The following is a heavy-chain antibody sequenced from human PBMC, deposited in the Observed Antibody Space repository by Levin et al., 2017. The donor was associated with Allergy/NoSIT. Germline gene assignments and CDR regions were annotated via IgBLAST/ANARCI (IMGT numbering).Heavy chain of an antibody. CDR1: GFTFSNAW. D-gene: IGHD3-10*01. CDR3: TTEVLLWFGEPQRPLEY. Sequence: GESLKISCAASGFTFSNAWMSWVRQAPGKGLEWVGRIKSKTDGGTTDYAAPVKGRFTISRDDSKNTLYLQMNSLKTEDTAVYYCTTEVLLWFGEPQRPLEYWGQGTLVTVSS. V-gene: IGHV3-15*01. CDR2: IKSKTDGGTT. J-gene: IGHJ4*02.